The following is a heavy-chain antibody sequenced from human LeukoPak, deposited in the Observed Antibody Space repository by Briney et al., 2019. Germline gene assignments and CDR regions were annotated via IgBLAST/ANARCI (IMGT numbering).Heavy chain of an antibody. Sequence: GGSLRLSCAASGFTFSSYAMSWVRQAPGKGLEWVSAISGSGGSTYYADSVKGRFTISRDNSKNTLYLQMNSLRAEDTAVYYCAKNDGPYYYDSSGYYYDYWGQGTLVTVSS. CDR3: AKNDGPYYYDSSGYYYDY. D-gene: IGHD3-22*01. CDR2: ISGSGGST. J-gene: IGHJ4*02. CDR1: GFTFSSYA. V-gene: IGHV3-23*01.